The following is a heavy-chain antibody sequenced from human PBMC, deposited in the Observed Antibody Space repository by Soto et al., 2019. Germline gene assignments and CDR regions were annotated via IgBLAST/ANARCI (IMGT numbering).Heavy chain of an antibody. CDR3: ARRVPVEMAFDY. V-gene: IGHV4-39*01. CDR2: IYYSGST. Sequence: SETLCLTCTFSVGSISISSYDWGWIRQPPGKGLEWIGSIYYSGSTYYNPSLKSRVTISVDTSKNQFSLELSSVTAADTAVYYCARRVPVEMAFDYWGQGTLVTVSS. D-gene: IGHD2-15*01. J-gene: IGHJ4*02. CDR1: VGSISISSYD.